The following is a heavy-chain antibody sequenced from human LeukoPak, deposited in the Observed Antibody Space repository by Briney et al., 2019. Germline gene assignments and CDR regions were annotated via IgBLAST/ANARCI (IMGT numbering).Heavy chain of an antibody. CDR1: GFTFSTSS. Sequence: GGSLRLSCAASGFTFSTSSMNWVRQAPGKGLEWVSYISGSSSTIYYADSGKGRFTISRDNAKNTLYLQMNSLRDEDTAVYYCARDYYGCFDYWGQGILVTVSS. D-gene: IGHD3-10*01. J-gene: IGHJ4*02. CDR3: ARDYYGCFDY. CDR2: ISGSSSTI. V-gene: IGHV3-48*02.